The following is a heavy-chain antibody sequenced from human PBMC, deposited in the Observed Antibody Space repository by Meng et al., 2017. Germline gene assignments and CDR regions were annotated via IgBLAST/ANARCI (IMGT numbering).Heavy chain of an antibody. J-gene: IGHJ5*02. CDR2: IIPIFGTA. CDR1: GGTFSSYA. CDR3: ASGPPGWFDP. D-gene: IGHD7-27*01. V-gene: IGHV1-69*06. Sequence: QVQLVEAGAGVKKPGSSVKGACKASGGTFSSYAISWVRQAPGQGLEWMGGIIPIFGTANYAQKFQGRVTITADKSTSTAYMELSSLRSEDTAVYYCASGPPGWFDPWGQGTLVTISS.